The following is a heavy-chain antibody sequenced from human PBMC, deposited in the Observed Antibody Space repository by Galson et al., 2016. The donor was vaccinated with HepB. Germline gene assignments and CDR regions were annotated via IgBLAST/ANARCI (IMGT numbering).Heavy chain of an antibody. CDR3: ARGRRGFGYGDYYHYGMDV. D-gene: IGHD5-18*01. V-gene: IGHV3-23*05. J-gene: IGHJ6*02. CDR2: IYSIGNT. Sequence: SLRLSCAASGFTFSSYAVSWVRQAPGKGLEWVSLIYSIGNTQYAASVKGRFTISRDDSKNTLSLQMDSLRVEDTAVYYCARGRRGFGYGDYYHYGMDVWGRGTTVTVSS. CDR1: GFTFSSYA.